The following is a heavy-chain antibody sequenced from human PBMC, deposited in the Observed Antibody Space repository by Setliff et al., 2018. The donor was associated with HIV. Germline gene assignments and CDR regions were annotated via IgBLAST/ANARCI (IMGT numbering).Heavy chain of an antibody. CDR1: GYTLTELS. CDR3: ARATEAGTIDY. CDR2: FDPEDDET. V-gene: IGHV1-24*01. J-gene: IGHJ4*02. D-gene: IGHD1-1*01. Sequence: ASVKVSCKVSGYTLTELSIHWVRQAPGKGLEWMGGFDPEDDETVYAQKFQGRVTMTEDTSTDTAYMELSSLTSEDTAMYYCARATEAGTIDYWGQGTRVTVSS.